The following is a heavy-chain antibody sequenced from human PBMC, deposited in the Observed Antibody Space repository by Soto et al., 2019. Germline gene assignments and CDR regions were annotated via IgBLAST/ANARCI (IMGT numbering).Heavy chain of an antibody. V-gene: IGHV1-69*13. CDR3: ARDLLSGGITIFGVVIRHGMDV. D-gene: IGHD3-3*01. Sequence: GASVKVSCKASGGTFSSYAISWVRQAPGQGLEWMGGIIPIFGTANYAQKFQGRVTITADESTSTAYMELSSLRSEDTAVYYCARDLLSGGITIFGVVIRHGMDVWGQGTTVTVSS. CDR1: GGTFSSYA. CDR2: IIPIFGTA. J-gene: IGHJ6*02.